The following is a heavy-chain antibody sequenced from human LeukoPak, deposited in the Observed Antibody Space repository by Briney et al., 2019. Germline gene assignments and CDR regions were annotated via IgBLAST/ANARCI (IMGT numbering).Heavy chain of an antibody. Sequence: GGSLRLSCAASGFTFSSYSMNWVRQAPGKGLEWVSYISSSSSTIYYADPVKGRFTISRDNAKNSLYLQMNSLRAEDTAVYYCASSGEPFDYWGQGTLVTVSS. CDR2: ISSSSSTI. CDR3: ASSGEPFDY. D-gene: IGHD3-10*01. V-gene: IGHV3-48*01. CDR1: GFTFSSYS. J-gene: IGHJ4*02.